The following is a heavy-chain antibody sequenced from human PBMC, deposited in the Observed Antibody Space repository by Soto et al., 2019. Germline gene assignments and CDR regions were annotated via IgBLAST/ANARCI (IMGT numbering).Heavy chain of an antibody. CDR1: GYTFTSYD. CDR3: ARVNWTYVYYYYGMDV. Sequence: ASVKVSCKASGYTFTSYDINWVRQATGQGLEWMGWMNPNSGNTGYAQKFQGRVTMTRNTSISTACMELSSLRSEDTAVYYCARVNWTYVYYYYGMDVWGQGTTVIVAS. J-gene: IGHJ6*02. V-gene: IGHV1-8*01. D-gene: IGHD1-7*01. CDR2: MNPNSGNT.